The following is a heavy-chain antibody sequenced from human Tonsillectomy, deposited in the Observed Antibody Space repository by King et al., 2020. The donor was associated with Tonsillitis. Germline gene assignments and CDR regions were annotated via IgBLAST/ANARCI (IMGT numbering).Heavy chain of an antibody. D-gene: IGHD3-10*01. J-gene: IGHJ6*02. CDR3: AGSGFGELLYSPRYYYYYGMDV. CDR1: GFTFDDYT. CDR2: ISWDGAGT. Sequence: VQLVESGGVVVQPGGSLRLSCAASGFTFDDYTMHWVRQAPGKGLEWVSLISWDGAGTYYADSVKGRFTISRDNSKNSLYLQMNSLRIEDTALYYCAGSGFGELLYSPRYYYYYGMDVWGQGTTVTVSS. V-gene: IGHV3-43*01.